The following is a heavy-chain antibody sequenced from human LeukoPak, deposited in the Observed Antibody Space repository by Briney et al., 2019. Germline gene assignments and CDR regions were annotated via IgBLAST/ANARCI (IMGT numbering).Heavy chain of an antibody. V-gene: IGHV4-34*01. D-gene: IGHD1-26*01. J-gene: IGHJ6*02. Sequence: PSETLSLTCTVSGGSISSYYWSWIRQPPGKGLEWIGEINHSGSTNYNPSLKSRVTISVDTSKNQFSLKLSSVTAADTAVYYCARHSGSYYYYYSMDVWGQGTTVTVSS. CDR3: ARHSGSYYYYYSMDV. CDR1: GGSISSYY. CDR2: INHSGST.